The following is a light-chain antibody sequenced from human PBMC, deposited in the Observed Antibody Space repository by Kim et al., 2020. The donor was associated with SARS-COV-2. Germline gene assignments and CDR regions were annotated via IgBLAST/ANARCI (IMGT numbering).Light chain of an antibody. CDR2: LNSDGSH. CDR3: QTWGTGIQGV. CDR1: SGHSSYA. Sequence: QPVLTQSPSASASLGASVKLTCTLSSGHSSYAIAWHQQQPEKGPRYLMKLNSDGSHSKGDGIPDRFSGSSSGAERYLTISSLQSEDEADYCCQTWGTGIQGVFGGGTQLTVL. J-gene: IGLJ3*02. V-gene: IGLV4-69*01.